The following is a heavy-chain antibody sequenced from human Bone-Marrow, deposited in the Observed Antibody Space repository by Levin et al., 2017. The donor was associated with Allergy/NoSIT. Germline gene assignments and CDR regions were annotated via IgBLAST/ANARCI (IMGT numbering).Heavy chain of an antibody. Sequence: KTGGSLRLSCAASGFTFSSYSMNWVRQAPGKGLEWVSSISSSSSYIYYADSVKGRFTISRDNAKNSLYLQMNSLRAEDTAVYYCAREGATVTTLGSWGQGTLVTVSS. CDR2: ISSSSSYI. V-gene: IGHV3-21*01. CDR1: GFTFSSYS. D-gene: IGHD4-17*01. J-gene: IGHJ5*02. CDR3: AREGATVTTLGS.